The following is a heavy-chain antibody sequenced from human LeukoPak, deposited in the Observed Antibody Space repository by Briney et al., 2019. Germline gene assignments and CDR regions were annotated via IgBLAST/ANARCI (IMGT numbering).Heavy chain of an antibody. CDR1: GYTLTELS. J-gene: IGHJ4*02. CDR2: FDPEDGET. Sequence: ASVKVSCKVSGYTLTELSMHWVRQAPGKGLEWMGGFDPEDGETIYAQKFQGRVTMTEDTSTDTAYMELSSLRAEDTAVYYCAKGGRLWSTFDYWGQGTLVTVSS. CDR3: AKGGRLWSTFDY. V-gene: IGHV1-24*01. D-gene: IGHD5-18*01.